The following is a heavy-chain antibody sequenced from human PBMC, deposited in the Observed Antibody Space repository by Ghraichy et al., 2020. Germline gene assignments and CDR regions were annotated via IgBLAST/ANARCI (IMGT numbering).Heavy chain of an antibody. CDR1: GASVTSYY. CDR3: AIYQAVAGYGNWLDP. V-gene: IGHV4-59*02. J-gene: IGHJ5*02. D-gene: IGHD6-19*01. CDR2: IYHSGIT. Sequence: GSLSLTCTVSGASVTSYYWSWIRQPPGKGLEWIGYIYHSGITNYNPSLKSRISKSVDTSKNQFSLKLSSVTAADTAVYYCAIYQAVAGYGNWLDPWGQGTLVTVSS.